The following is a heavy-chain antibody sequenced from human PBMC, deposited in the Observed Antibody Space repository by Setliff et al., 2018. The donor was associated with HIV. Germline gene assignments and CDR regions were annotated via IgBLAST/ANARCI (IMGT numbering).Heavy chain of an antibody. J-gene: IGHJ4*02. D-gene: IGHD2-15*01. CDR2: ISSSGTTI. CDR3: ARDLRSSHGSPNYFDY. V-gene: IGHV3-11*04. Sequence: GESLKISCTASGFTFSDYYMSWIRQSPGKGLEWISYISSSGTTIYYADSVKGRFTISRDNAKNSLYLEMNSLRAEETAVYYCARDLRSSHGSPNYFDYWGRGALVTVSS. CDR1: GFTFSDYY.